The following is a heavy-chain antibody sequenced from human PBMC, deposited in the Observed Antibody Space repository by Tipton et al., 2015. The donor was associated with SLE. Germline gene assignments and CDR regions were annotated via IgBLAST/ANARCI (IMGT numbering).Heavy chain of an antibody. J-gene: IGHJ6*02. Sequence: SLRLSCAASGFTFSSYSMNWVRQAPGKGLEWVAFIRYDGSNKYYADSVKGRFTISRDNSKNTLYLQMNSLRAEDTAVYYCAKDEGGGSNYFGMDVWGQGTTVTVSS. V-gene: IGHV3-30*02. CDR3: AKDEGGGSNYFGMDV. CDR1: GFTFSSYS. CDR2: IRYDGSNK. D-gene: IGHD3-16*01.